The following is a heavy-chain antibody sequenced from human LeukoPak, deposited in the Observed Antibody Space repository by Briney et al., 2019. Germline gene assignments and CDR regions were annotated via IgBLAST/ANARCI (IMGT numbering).Heavy chain of an antibody. V-gene: IGHV1-46*01. CDR3: AREGAAEAKNFDY. Sequence: GASVKVSCKASGYTFTNYYIHWMRQAPGQGLEWVGIINLNAVTTRCAQKFQGRITVTRDTSTSTVYMELSSLRSEDTAVYFCAREGAAEAKNFDYWGQGTLVIVSS. J-gene: IGHJ4*02. D-gene: IGHD6-25*01. CDR1: GYTFTNYY. CDR2: INLNAVTT.